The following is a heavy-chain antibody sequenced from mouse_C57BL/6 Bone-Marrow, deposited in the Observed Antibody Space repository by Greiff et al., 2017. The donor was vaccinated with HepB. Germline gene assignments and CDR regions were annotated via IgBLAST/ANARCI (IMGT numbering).Heavy chain of an antibody. CDR2: INPGSGGT. D-gene: IGHD2-3*01. CDR3: ARYDGYPWFAY. Sequence: QVQLQQSGAELVRPGTSVKVSCKASGYAFTHYLIEWVKQTPGQGLEWIGVINPGSGGTNYNEKFKGKATLTADKSSSTAYMQLSSLTSEDSAVYCCARYDGYPWFAYWGQGTLVTVSA. CDR1: GYAFTHYL. J-gene: IGHJ3*01. V-gene: IGHV1-54*01.